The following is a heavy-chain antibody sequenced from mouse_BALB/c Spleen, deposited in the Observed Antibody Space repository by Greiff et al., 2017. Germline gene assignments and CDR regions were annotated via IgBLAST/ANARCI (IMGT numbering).Heavy chain of an antibody. CDR1: GYTFTSYW. CDR3: TREYDAYAMDN. D-gene: IGHD2-14*01. CDR2: IYPGSGST. Sequence: LQQPGSELVRPGASVKLSCKASGYTFTSYWMHWVKQRPGQGLEWIGNIYPGSGSTNYDEKFKSKATLTVDTSSSTAYMQLSSLTSEDSAVYYCTREYDAYAMDNRGQENSVTVSS. J-gene: IGHJ4*01. V-gene: IGHV1S22*01.